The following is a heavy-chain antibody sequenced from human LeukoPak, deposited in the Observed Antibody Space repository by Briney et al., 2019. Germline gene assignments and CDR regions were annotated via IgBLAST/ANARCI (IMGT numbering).Heavy chain of an antibody. Sequence: SETLSLTCTVSGGSISSYYWSWIRQPAGKGLEWIGRIYTSGSTNYNPSLKSRVTMSVDTSKNQFSLKLSSVTAADTAVYYCARSILRYYYNASGYYPYYFDYWGQGVLVTVSS. J-gene: IGHJ4*02. CDR2: IYTSGST. D-gene: IGHD3-22*01. V-gene: IGHV4-4*07. CDR1: GGSISSYY. CDR3: ARSILRYYYNASGYYPYYFDY.